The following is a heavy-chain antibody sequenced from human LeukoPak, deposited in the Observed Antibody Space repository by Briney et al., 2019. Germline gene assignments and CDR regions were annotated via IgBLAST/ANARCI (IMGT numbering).Heavy chain of an antibody. J-gene: IGHJ4*02. CDR3: ARHPRGITIFGVAPGAFDY. V-gene: IGHV4-39*01. Sequence: SETLSLTCTVSGGSISSSSYYWGWIRQPPGKGLEWIGSIYYSGSTYYNPSLKSRVTISVDTSKNQFSLKLSSVTAADTAVYYCARHPRGITIFGVAPGAFDYWGQGTLVTVSS. CDR1: GGSISSSSYY. D-gene: IGHD3-3*01. CDR2: IYYSGST.